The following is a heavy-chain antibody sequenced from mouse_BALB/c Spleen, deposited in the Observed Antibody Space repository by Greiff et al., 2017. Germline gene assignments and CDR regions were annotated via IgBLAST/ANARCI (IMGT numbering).Heavy chain of an antibody. CDR2: ISSGSSTI. Sequence: EVKLVESGGGLVQPGGSRKLSCAASGFTFSSFGMHWVRQAPEKGLEWVAYISSGSSTIYYADTVKGRFTISRDNPKNTLFLQRTSLRSEDTAMYYGARTMEGNYGWLAYWGEGTLVTGAA. CDR1: GFTFSSFG. D-gene: IGHD2-1*01. V-gene: IGHV5-17*02. J-gene: IGHJ3*01. CDR3: ARTMEGNYGWLAY.